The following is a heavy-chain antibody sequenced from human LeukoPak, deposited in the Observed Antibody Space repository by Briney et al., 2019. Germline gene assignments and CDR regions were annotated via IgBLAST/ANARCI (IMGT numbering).Heavy chain of an antibody. CDR1: GYTFTSYG. V-gene: IGHV1-18*01. D-gene: IGHD1-26*01. CDR3: ARDGRAFPPGDY. Sequence: ASVKVSCKASGYTFTSYGISWARQAPGQGLEWMGWISAYNGNTNYAQKLQGRVTMTTDTSTSTAYMELRSLGSDDTAVYYCARDGRAFPPGDYWGQGTLVTVSS. J-gene: IGHJ4*02. CDR2: ISAYNGNT.